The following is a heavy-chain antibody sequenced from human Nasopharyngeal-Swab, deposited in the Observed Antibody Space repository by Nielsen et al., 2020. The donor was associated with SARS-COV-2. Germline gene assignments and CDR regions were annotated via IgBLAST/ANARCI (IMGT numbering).Heavy chain of an antibody. CDR3: ASTPLDSSGYYYAFHY. CDR2: ISYDGSNK. J-gene: IGHJ4*02. V-gene: IGHV3-30-3*01. D-gene: IGHD3-22*01. Sequence: GESLKISCAASGFTFSRYTMHWVRQAQGKGLEWVAVISYDGSNKYYADSVKGRFTISRDISKNTLYLQMNSLRAEDTAVFYCASTPLDSSGYYYAFHYWGRGTLVTVSS. CDR1: GFTFSRYT.